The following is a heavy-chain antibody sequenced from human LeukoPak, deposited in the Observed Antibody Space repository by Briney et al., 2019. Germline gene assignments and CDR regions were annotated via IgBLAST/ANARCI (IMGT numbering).Heavy chain of an antibody. CDR2: IYTSGST. J-gene: IGHJ6*03. Sequence: SETLSLTCTVSGGSISSGSYYWSWIRQPAGKGLEWIGRIYTSGSTNYNPSLKSRVTISVDTSKNQFSLKLSSVTAADTAVYYCARVARNYYYYMDVWGKGTTVTVSS. D-gene: IGHD1-26*01. CDR3: ARVARNYYYYMDV. CDR1: GGSISSGSYY. V-gene: IGHV4-61*02.